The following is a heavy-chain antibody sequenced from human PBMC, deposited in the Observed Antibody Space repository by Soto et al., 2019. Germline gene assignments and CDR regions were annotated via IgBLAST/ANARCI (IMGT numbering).Heavy chain of an antibody. V-gene: IGHV4-59*01. CDR3: ARVLGYCSGGSCYSRVWFDP. CDR2: IHYSGST. D-gene: IGHD2-15*01. J-gene: IGHJ5*02. Sequence: SETLSLTCTVSGGSISSYYWSWIRQPPGKGLEWIGYIHYSGSTNYNPSLKSRVTISVDTSKNQFSLKLSSVTAADTAVYYCARVLGYCSGGSCYSRVWFDPWGQGTLVTVSS. CDR1: GGSISSYY.